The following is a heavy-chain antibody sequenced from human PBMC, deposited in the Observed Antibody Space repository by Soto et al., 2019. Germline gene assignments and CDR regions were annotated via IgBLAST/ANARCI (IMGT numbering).Heavy chain of an antibody. Sequence: WGTLSLTCTVSGGSISSYYWSWIRQPPGKGLEWIGYIYYSGSTNYNPSLKSRVTISVDTSKNQFSLKLSSVTAADTAVYYCARGQFWTGIDYWGQGTLVTVSS. CDR2: IYYSGST. V-gene: IGHV4-59*01. J-gene: IGHJ4*02. D-gene: IGHD3-3*02. CDR1: GGSISSYY. CDR3: ARGQFWTGIDY.